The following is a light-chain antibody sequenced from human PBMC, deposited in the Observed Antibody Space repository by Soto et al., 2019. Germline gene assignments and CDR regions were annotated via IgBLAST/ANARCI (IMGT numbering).Light chain of an antibody. J-gene: IGKJ4*01. CDR2: DIS. CDR1: KSLGSF. CDR3: QQRASWPLT. Sequence: EIVLTQSPATLSLSPGERATLSSRAIKSLGSFLAWYQQKPGQAPRLLIYDISNRATGIPARFSGSGSGTDFTLTISSLEPEDFAVYFCQQRASWPLTFGGGTKVEIK. V-gene: IGKV3-11*01.